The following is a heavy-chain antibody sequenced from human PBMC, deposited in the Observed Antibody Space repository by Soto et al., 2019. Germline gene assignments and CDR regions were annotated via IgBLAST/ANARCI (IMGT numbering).Heavy chain of an antibody. CDR2: INAGNGNT. CDR1: GYTFTSYA. V-gene: IGHV1-3*05. D-gene: IGHD6-13*01. CDR3: ARRQQLVADYYGMDV. Sequence: QVQLVQSGAEEKKPGASVKVSCKASGYTFTSYAMHWVRQAPGQRLEWMGWINAGNGNTKYSQKFQGRVTITRDTSASTAYMELSSLRSEDTAVYCCARRQQLVADYYGMDVWGQGTTVTVSS. J-gene: IGHJ6*02.